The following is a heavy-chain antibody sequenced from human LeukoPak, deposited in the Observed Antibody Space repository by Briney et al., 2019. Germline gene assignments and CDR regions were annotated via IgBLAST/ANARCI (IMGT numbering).Heavy chain of an antibody. CDR1: GFTFSSYW. D-gene: IGHD6-25*01. Sequence: AGGSLRLSCAASGFTFSSYWMNWVRQAPGKGLVWVSRIRGDGSMTNYADSVKGRFTISRDNAKNTLYLQMNSLRLEDTAVYYCARENLAAAADYWGQGTVVTVSS. CDR2: IRGDGSMT. CDR3: ARENLAAAADY. J-gene: IGHJ4*02. V-gene: IGHV3-74*01.